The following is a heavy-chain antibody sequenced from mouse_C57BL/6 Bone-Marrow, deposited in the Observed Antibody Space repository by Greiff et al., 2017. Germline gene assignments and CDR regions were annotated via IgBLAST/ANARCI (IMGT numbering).Heavy chain of an antibody. CDR2: ISDGGSYT. CDR3: GGYDPFYAMDY. J-gene: IGHJ4*01. Sequence: EVKVVESGGGLVKPGGSLKLSCAASGFTFSSYAMSWVRQTPEKRLEWVATISDGGSYTYYPDNVKGRFTISRDNAKNNLYLQMSHLKSEDTAMYYCGGYDPFYAMDYWGQGTSVTVSS. D-gene: IGHD2-2*01. CDR1: GFTFSSYA. V-gene: IGHV5-4*03.